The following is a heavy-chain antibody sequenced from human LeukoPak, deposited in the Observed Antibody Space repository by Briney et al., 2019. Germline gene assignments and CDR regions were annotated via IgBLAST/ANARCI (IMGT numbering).Heavy chain of an antibody. Sequence: ASVKVSCKASGYTFTSYGISWVRQAPGQGLEWMGWISTYNGNTNYAQKLQGRVTMTTDTSTSTAYMELRSLRSDDTAVYYCARTGGLTLVRGIIIGSTFDIWGQGTMVTVSS. D-gene: IGHD3-10*01. J-gene: IGHJ3*02. V-gene: IGHV1-18*01. CDR2: ISTYNGNT. CDR3: ARTGGLTLVRGIIIGSTFDI. CDR1: GYTFTSYG.